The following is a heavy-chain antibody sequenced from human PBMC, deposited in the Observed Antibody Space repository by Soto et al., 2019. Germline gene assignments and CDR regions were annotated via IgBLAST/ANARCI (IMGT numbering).Heavy chain of an antibody. CDR3: TKYSGSPSIPAA. D-gene: IGHD1-26*01. V-gene: IGHV3-66*01. J-gene: IGHJ5*02. Sequence: PGGSLRLSCAASGFTVSSNYMSWVRQAPGKGLEWVSVIYSGGSTYYADSVKGRFTISRDNSKNTLYLQMNSLRAEDTAVYYCTKYSGSPSIPAALGQGTLVTVSS. CDR1: GFTVSSNY. CDR2: IYSGGST.